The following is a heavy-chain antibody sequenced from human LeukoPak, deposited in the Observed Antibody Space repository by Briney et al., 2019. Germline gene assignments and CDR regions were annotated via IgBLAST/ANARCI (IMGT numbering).Heavy chain of an antibody. D-gene: IGHD3-22*01. Sequence: GGSLRLSCGVSGFTFSSYSMNWVRQAPGKGLEWVSYIYGSSSIYYADSVRGRFTISRDNAKNPLYLQMNSLRAEDTAVYYCARKAYYSQTFDIWGQGTMVTVSS. CDR1: GFTFSSYS. CDR2: IYGSSSI. V-gene: IGHV3-48*01. CDR3: ARKAYYSQTFDI. J-gene: IGHJ3*02.